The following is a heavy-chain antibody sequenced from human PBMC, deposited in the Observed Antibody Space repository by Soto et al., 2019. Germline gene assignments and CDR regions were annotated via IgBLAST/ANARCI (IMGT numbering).Heavy chain of an antibody. V-gene: IGHV4-31*03. J-gene: IGHJ4*02. CDR3: AGEPLT. CDR1: GGSISSGGYY. Sequence: QVQLQESGPGLVKPSQTLSLTCTVSGGSISSGGYYWSWIRQHPGKGLEWIGDIYYSGTTYYTYYNPSLKSRVTISVDTSKNQFSLKLSAVTAADTAVSYWAGEPLTWGQGTLVTVSS. CDR2: IYYSGTTYYT.